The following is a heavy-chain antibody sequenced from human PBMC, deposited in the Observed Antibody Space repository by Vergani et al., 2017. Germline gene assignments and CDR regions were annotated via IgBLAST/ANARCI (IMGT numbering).Heavy chain of an antibody. J-gene: IGHJ6*02. Sequence: EEQLVESGGDLVQPGGSLRVSCAASGFSFSTYGVNWVRQAPGKGLEWVASINSGGSQIYYADSVKGRFTISRDNAKNSLYLQMSSLRAEDTAVYYCAGDRGWGSAKLYYYGMDVWGQGTTVTVSS. CDR2: INSGGSQI. V-gene: IGHV3-21*01. CDR3: AGDRGWGSAKLYYYGMDV. CDR1: GFSFSTYG. D-gene: IGHD3-16*01.